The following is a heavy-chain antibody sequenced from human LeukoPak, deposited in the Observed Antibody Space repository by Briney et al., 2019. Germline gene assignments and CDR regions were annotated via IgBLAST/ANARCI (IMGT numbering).Heavy chain of an antibody. CDR2: ISGSGGST. Sequence: GGSLRLSCAASGFTFSSYAMGWVRQAPGKGLEWVSTISGSGGSTYYADSVKGRFTISRDNSKNTMYLQMNSLRAEDTAVYYCAKDRSGGSSWYSFDYWGQGTLVTVSS. J-gene: IGHJ4*02. CDR3: AKDRSGGSSWYSFDY. CDR1: GFTFSSYA. V-gene: IGHV3-23*01. D-gene: IGHD6-13*01.